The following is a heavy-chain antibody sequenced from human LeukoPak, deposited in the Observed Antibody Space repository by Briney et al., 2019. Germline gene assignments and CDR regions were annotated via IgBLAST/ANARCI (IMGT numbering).Heavy chain of an antibody. D-gene: IGHD2-15*01. CDR3: AKDRCSGGSCYSAYYFDY. V-gene: IGHV1-18*04. CDR2: ISAYNGNT. CDR1: GYTFTSYY. J-gene: IGHJ4*02. Sequence: ASVKVSCKASGYTFTSYYMHWVRQAPGQGLEWMGWISAYNGNTNYAQKLQGRVTMTTDTSTSTAYMELRSLRSDDTAVYYCAKDRCSGGSCYSAYYFDYWGQGTLVTVSS.